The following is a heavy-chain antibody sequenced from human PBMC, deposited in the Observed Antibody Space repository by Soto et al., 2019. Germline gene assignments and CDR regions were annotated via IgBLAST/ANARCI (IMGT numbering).Heavy chain of an antibody. V-gene: IGHV3-23*01. D-gene: IGHD4-4*01. J-gene: IGHJ5*02. Sequence: EVQLLVSGGGSVQPGGSLRLSCAASGVSFSNYAMSWVRQAPGTGLEWVSAIDSGGGSTYYAASVKGRFSIYRDNSMNTLYLQMNSLRAEDTAIYYCTKEHSNYPDNWFAPWGQGTLVTVSS. CDR1: GVSFSNYA. CDR3: TKEHSNYPDNWFAP. CDR2: IDSGGGST.